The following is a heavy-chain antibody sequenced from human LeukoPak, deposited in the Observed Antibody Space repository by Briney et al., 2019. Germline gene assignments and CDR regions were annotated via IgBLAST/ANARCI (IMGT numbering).Heavy chain of an antibody. V-gene: IGHV4-59*11. CDR1: GVSINSHY. CDR3: AREPVVPAATFDY. J-gene: IGHJ4*02. D-gene: IGHD2-2*01. Sequence: PSETLSLTCIVSGVSINSHYWSWIRQPPGKGLEWVGDIHYTGTTKYNPSVKSRVTISIDTSKNQFSLELSSVTATDTAVYYCAREPVVPAATFDYWGQGTLVTVSS. CDR2: IHYTGTT.